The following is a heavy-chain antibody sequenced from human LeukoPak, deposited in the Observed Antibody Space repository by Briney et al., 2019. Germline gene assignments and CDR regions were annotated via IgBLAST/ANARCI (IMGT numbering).Heavy chain of an antibody. Sequence: PSETLSLTCTVSGGSISSYYWSWIRQPPGKGLEWIGYIYYSGSTNYNPSLKSRVTISVDTSKNQFSLKLSSVTAADTAVYYCARDRSYYYGMDVWGQGTTVTVSS. CDR1: GGSISSYY. V-gene: IGHV4-59*01. J-gene: IGHJ6*02. CDR3: ARDRSYYYGMDV. CDR2: IYYSGST.